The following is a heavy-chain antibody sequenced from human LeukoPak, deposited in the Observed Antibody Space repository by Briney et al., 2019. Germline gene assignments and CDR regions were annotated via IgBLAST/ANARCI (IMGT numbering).Heavy chain of an antibody. V-gene: IGHV3-7*01. J-gene: IGHJ4*02. D-gene: IGHD2-8*01. CDR3: PSFLVLMVYPYFDC. CDR1: GVTFSSYW. Sequence: PVGSLRLSCAASGVTFSSYWMSWVRQAPGKGLEWVANIKQDVSEKYYVDSVKGRFTISRDNAKKSLYLPMNSLRAEDTAVYFCPSFLVLMVYPYFDCSGQGTLLTVSS. CDR2: IKQDVSEK.